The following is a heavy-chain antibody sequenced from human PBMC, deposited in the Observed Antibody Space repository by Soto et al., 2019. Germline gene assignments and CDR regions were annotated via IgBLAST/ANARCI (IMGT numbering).Heavy chain of an antibody. Sequence: SETLSLTCTVSGGSISSYYWSWIRQPPGKGLEWIGYIYYSGSTNYNPSLKSRVTISVDTSKNQFSLKLSSVTAADTAVYYCARTLPDGDYVSYYYGMDVWGQGTTVTVSS. CDR2: IYYSGST. V-gene: IGHV4-59*01. CDR1: GGSISSYY. CDR3: ARTLPDGDYVSYYYGMDV. J-gene: IGHJ6*02. D-gene: IGHD4-17*01.